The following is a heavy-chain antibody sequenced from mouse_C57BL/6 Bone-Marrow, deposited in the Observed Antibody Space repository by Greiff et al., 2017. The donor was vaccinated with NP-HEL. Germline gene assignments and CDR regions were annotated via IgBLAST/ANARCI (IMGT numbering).Heavy chain of an antibody. J-gene: IGHJ3*01. Sequence: EVQVVESGGGLVQSGRSLRLSCATSGFTFSDFYMEWVRQAPGKGLEWIAASRNKANDYTTEYSASVKGRFIVSRDTSQSILYLQMNALRAEDTAIYYCARDADDYGFAYWGQGTLVTVSA. CDR2: SRNKANDYTT. CDR1: GFTFSDFY. V-gene: IGHV7-1*01. D-gene: IGHD2-4*01. CDR3: ARDADDYGFAY.